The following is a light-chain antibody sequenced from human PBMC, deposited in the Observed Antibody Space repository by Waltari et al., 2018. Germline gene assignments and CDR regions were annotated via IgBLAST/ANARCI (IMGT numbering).Light chain of an antibody. CDR1: SSNIGSNT. CDR2: SAS. J-gene: IGLJ1*01. CDR3: AAWDGSLYGYV. V-gene: IGLV1-44*01. Sequence: QSVVTQPPSASGTPGQSVTISCSGSSSNIGSNTVSCYQVLPGSAPKLPVHSASHRPSGITDRFSGSKSGTSASLAISGLQFDDEADYYCAAWDGSLYGYVLGTGTKVTVL.